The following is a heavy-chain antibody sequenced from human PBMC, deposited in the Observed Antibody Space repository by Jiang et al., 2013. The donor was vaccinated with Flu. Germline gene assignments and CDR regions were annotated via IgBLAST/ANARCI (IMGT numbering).Heavy chain of an antibody. J-gene: IGHJ5*02. V-gene: IGHV4-39*01. Sequence: YYSGSTYYNPSLKSRVTISVDTSRNQFSLKLNSVTAADTAVYYCARQVGPAANLNWFDPWGQGTLVTVSS. CDR3: ARQVGPAANLNWFDP. D-gene: IGHD6-13*01. CDR2: YYSGST.